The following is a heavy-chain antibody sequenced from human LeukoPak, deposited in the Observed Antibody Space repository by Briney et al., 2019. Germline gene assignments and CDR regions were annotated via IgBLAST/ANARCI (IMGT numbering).Heavy chain of an antibody. V-gene: IGHV3-66*01. CDR3: ARDLSGYSYGFGGDL. Sequence: GGSLRLSCAASGFTFSSYNMNWVRQAPGKGLEWVSIMYSVGSTFYADSVKGRFTISRDPSKNSLDLQMDSLRVDDTAVYYCARDLSGYSYGFGGDLWGQGTLVTVSS. J-gene: IGHJ4*02. CDR1: GFTFSSYN. CDR2: MYSVGST. D-gene: IGHD5-18*01.